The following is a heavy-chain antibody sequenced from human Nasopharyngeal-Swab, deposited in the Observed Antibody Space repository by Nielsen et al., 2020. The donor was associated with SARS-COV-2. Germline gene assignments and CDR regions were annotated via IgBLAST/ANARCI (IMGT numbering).Heavy chain of an antibody. CDR2: INPSGGST. CDR1: GYTFTSYY. CDR3: AKHREVRGHYYYYYGMDV. V-gene: IGHV1-46*01. J-gene: IGHJ6*02. D-gene: IGHD3-10*01. Sequence: ASVKVSCKASGYTFTSYYMHWVRQAPGQGLEWMGIINPSGGSTSYAQKFQGRVTMTRDTSTSTVYMELSSLRSEDTAVYYCAKHREVRGHYYYYYGMDVWGQGTTVTVSS.